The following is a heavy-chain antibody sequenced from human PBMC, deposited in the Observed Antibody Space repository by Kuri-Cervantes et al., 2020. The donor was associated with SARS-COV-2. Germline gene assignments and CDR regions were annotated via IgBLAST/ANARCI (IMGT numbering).Heavy chain of an antibody. V-gene: IGHV1-69*06. CDR3: ARAPIKEIVLMVYKPENYYYDGTDV. Sequence: SVKVSCKPSGGTFSSYAISWVRQAPGQGLEWMGGIIPIFGTANYAQKFQGRVTITADKSTGTAYMELSSLRSDDTAVYYCARAPIKEIVLMVYKPENYYYDGTDVWGQGTTVTVSS. CDR1: GGTFSSYA. D-gene: IGHD2-8*01. J-gene: IGHJ6*02. CDR2: IIPIFGTA.